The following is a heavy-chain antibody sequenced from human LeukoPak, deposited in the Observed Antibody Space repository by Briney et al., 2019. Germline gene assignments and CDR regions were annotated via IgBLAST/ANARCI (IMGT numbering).Heavy chain of an antibody. Sequence: GGSLRLSCAASGFTFSSYAMSWVRQAPGKGLEWVSAISGSGGSTYYADSVKGRFTISRDNSKNTLYLQMNGLRAEDTAVYYCAKEFGTQYYDSSGYYGFDYWGQGTLVTVSS. CDR3: AKEFGTQYYDSSGYYGFDY. D-gene: IGHD3-22*01. V-gene: IGHV3-23*01. J-gene: IGHJ4*02. CDR1: GFTFSSYA. CDR2: ISGSGGST.